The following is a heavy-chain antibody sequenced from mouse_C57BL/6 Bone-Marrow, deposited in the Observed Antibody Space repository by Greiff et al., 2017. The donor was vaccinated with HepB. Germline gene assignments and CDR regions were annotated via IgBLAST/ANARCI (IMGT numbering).Heavy chain of an antibody. CDR3: ARNLVLRPSGFDY. CDR2: IWSGGST. J-gene: IGHJ2*01. D-gene: IGHD1-1*01. Sequence: VKLVESGPGLVQPSQSLSITCTVSGFSLTSYGVHWVRQSPGKGLEWLGVIWSGGSTDYNAAFISRLSISKDNSKSQVFFKMNSLQADDTAIYYCARNLVLRPSGFDYWGQGTTLTVSS. CDR1: GFSLTSYG. V-gene: IGHV2-2*01.